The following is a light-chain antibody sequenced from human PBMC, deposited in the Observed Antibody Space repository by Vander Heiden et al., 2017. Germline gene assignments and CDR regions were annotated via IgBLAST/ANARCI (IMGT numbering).Light chain of an antibody. CDR2: ENN. V-gene: IGLV1-51*02. CDR1: SSNIRNNY. Sequence: QSVLTQPPSVPAAPGQTVTTSCSGSSSNIRNNYVSWYQQLPGTAPKLLIYENNKRPSGIPDRFSGSKAGTSATLGITGLQTGDEADYYCGTWDSSLSAAVFGGGTKLTVL. CDR3: GTWDSSLSAAV. J-gene: IGLJ2*01.